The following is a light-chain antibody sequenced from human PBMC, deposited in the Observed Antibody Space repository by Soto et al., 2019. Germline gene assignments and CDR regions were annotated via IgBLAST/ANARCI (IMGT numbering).Light chain of an antibody. CDR2: EGS. CDR1: SSDVGSYNL. CDR3: CSFALINTLV. V-gene: IGLV2-23*01. Sequence: QSALTQPASVSGSPGQSITISCTGTSSDVGSYNLVSWYQQLPGKAPKLVIYEGSKRPSGVSDRFSGSKSGNTASLTTSGLQAEDEADYYCCSFALINTLVFGGGTKLTVL. J-gene: IGLJ2*01.